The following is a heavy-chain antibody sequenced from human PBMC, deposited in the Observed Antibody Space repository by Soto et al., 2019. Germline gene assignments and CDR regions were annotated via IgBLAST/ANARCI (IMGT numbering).Heavy chain of an antibody. V-gene: IGHV4-31*03. CDR1: GGSISSGGYY. CDR3: ARGVAAAGTNWFDP. Sequence: SETLTLTCTVSGGSISSGGYYWSWIRQHLGKGLEWIGYIYYSGSTYYNPSLKSRVTISVDTSKNQFSLKLSSVTAADTAVYYCARGVAAAGTNWFDPWGQGTLVTVSS. CDR2: IYYSGST. J-gene: IGHJ5*02. D-gene: IGHD6-13*01.